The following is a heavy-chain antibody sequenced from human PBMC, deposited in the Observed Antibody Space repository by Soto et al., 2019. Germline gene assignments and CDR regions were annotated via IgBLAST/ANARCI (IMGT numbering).Heavy chain of an antibody. D-gene: IGHD2-2*01. Sequence: LSLTCAVSGGSISSGDYYWSWVRQPPGKGLEWIGYIYYSGSTYYNPSLKSRVTISLDTSKIQFSLRLSSVTASDTAVYYCARALYCSSASCYPRNYYYYYGMDVWGQGTTVTVSS. CDR1: GGSISSGDYY. CDR3: ARALYCSSASCYPRNYYYYYGMDV. J-gene: IGHJ6*02. V-gene: IGHV4-30-4*01. CDR2: IYYSGST.